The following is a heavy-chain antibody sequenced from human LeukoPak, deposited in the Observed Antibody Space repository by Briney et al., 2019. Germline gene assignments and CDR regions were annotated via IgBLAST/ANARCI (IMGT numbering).Heavy chain of an antibody. J-gene: IGHJ4*02. CDR3: AKRDSSGSYYFDY. V-gene: IGHV3-23*01. CDR2: VTGSDGST. Sequence: GGSLILSCAASGFTFSRYAMTWVRQAPGKGLEWVSIVTGSDGSTYYADSVKGRFTISRDNSKNTLYLLMNSLRAEDTAVYYCAKRDSSGSYYFDYWGQGTLVTVSS. D-gene: IGHD6-19*01. CDR1: GFTFSRYA.